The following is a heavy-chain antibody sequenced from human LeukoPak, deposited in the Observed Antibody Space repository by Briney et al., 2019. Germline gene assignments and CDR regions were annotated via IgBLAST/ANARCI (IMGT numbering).Heavy chain of an antibody. CDR2: INPNSGGT. CDR3: ARDRLRLGYERTNWFDP. V-gene: IGHV1-2*02. CDR1: GYTFTGYY. J-gene: IGHJ5*02. Sequence: ASVKVSCKASGYTFTGYYMHWVRQAPGQGLEWMGWINPNSGGTNYAQKFQGRVTMTTDTSTSTAYMELRSLRSDDTAVFYCARDRLRLGYERTNWFDPWGQGTLVTLSS. D-gene: IGHD2-15*01.